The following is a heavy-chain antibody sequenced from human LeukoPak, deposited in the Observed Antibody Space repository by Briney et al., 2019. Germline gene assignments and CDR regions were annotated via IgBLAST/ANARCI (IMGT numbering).Heavy chain of an antibody. CDR1: GYTFTSYY. CDR2: INPSGGST. V-gene: IGHV1-46*01. CDR3: ATSRASYYYDSSGEETDY. J-gene: IGHJ4*02. D-gene: IGHD3-22*01. Sequence: ASVKVSCKASGYTFTSYYMHWVRQAPGQGLEWMGIINPSGGSTSYAQKFQGRVTMTSDTSTSTVYMELSSLRSEDTAVYYCATSRASYYYDSSGEETDYWGQGTLVTVSS.